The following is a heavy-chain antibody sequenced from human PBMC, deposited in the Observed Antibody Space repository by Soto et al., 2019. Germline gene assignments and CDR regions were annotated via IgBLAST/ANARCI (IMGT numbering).Heavy chain of an antibody. D-gene: IGHD3-22*01. CDR2: IGTAGDT. Sequence: GGSLRLSCAASGFAFSSYDMHWVRQATGKGLEWVSAIGTAGDTYYPGSVKGRFTISRENAKNSLYLQMNSLRAGDTAVYYCARARSSGYYDYWGQGTLVTVSS. J-gene: IGHJ4*02. V-gene: IGHV3-13*01. CDR3: ARARSSGYYDY. CDR1: GFAFSSYD.